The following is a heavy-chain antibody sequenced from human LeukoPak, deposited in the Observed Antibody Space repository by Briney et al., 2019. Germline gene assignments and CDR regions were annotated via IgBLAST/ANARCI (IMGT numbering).Heavy chain of an antibody. CDR3: ARQGFGSSYFDY. CDR2: IYYTESI. D-gene: IGHD3-16*01. J-gene: IGHJ4*02. Sequence: PSETLSLTCTVSGGSISSSSYYWGWIRQPPWKGLEWIGGIYYTESIYYNPSLKSRVTISLDTYKNQFSLKLSSVTAADTAVYYCARQGFGSSYFDYWGQGTLVTVSS. V-gene: IGHV4-39*07. CDR1: GGSISSSSYY.